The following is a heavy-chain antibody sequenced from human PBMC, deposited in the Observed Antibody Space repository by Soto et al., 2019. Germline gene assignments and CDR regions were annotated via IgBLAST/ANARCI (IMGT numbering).Heavy chain of an antibody. D-gene: IGHD2-21*01. CDR1: GFSLSTSGVG. V-gene: IGHV2-5*01. Sequence: QITLKESGTTLVKPTQTLTLTCTFSGFSLSTSGVGVGWIRQPPGAALEWLALIYWYDDTRYSPSLKTRLTITKHTSKNQVVMRMINMNPEDTATYCCGYSGVGGGAYGKGCFAYWCQGTLVHVSS. J-gene: IGHJ4*02. CDR2: IYWYDDT. CDR3: GYSGVGGGAYGKGCFAY.